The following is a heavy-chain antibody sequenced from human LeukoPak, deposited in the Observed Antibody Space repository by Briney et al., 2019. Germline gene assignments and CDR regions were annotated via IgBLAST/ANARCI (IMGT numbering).Heavy chain of an antibody. D-gene: IGHD5-18*01. CDR2: ISGSAHKI. CDR3: AGRVTGYSSGYVY. J-gene: IGHJ4*02. CDR1: GITFSNYA. Sequence: GSLRLSCVASGITFSNYAVSWVRQAPEKGLDWVSVISGSAHKIRYADSVKGRFTISRDNSENIVYLQMNNLRAEDTAVYYCAGRVTGYSSGYVYWGQGTQVTVSS. V-gene: IGHV3-23*01.